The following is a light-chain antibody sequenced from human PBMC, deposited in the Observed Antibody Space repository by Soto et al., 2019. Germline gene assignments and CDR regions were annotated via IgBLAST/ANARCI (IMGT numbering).Light chain of an antibody. CDR1: NSDIGAYVF. V-gene: IGLV2-14*01. CDR3: SAFTTDSTVI. Sequence: QSALTQPASVSGSPGQSITISCTGTNSDIGAYVFVSWYQQHPCKAPKLIIYEVSNRPSGVSNRFSGSKSGYTASLTISGLQAEDESHYYCSAFTTDSTVIFGGGTKLTVL. J-gene: IGLJ2*01. CDR2: EVS.